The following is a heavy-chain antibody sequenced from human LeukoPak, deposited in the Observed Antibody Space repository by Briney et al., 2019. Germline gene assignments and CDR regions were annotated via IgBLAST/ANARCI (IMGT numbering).Heavy chain of an antibody. CDR3: ARWTTTYLDY. V-gene: IGHV1-8*03. CDR1: GYTFTNYD. D-gene: IGHD4-11*01. Sequence: ASVKVSCKASGYTFTNYDINWVRQATGQGLEWMGWMNPNSGNTGYAQKFQGRVTITRNTSISTAYMELSSLRSEDSAVYYCARWTTTYLDYWGQGTLVTVSS. CDR2: MNPNSGNT. J-gene: IGHJ4*02.